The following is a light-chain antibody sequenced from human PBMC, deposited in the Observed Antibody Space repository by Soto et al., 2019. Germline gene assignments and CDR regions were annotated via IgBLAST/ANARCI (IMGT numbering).Light chain of an antibody. V-gene: IGKV1-5*03. CDR1: QSINNW. J-gene: IGKJ3*01. CDR3: QQYDTYPFT. CDR2: KAS. Sequence: DIQMTQSPSTLSASIGDRVTITCRASQSINNWLAWYQQKPGKAPKVLIYKASSLEGGVPSRFSGSESGTDFTLAINSLQPDEFATYYGQQYDTYPFTFGPGTKVDIK.